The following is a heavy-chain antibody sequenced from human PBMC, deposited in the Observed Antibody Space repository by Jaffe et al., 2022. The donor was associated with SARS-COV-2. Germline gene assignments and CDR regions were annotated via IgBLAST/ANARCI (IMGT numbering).Heavy chain of an antibody. V-gene: IGHV1-2*06. CDR1: GYTFTGYY. CDR3: ARERVEMATIRVYYYGMDV. Sequence: QVQLVQSGAEVKKPGASVKVSCKASGYTFTGYYMHWVRQAPGQGLEWMGRINPNSGGTNYAQKFQGRVTMTRDTSISTAYMELSRLRSDDTAVYYCARERVEMATIRVYYYGMDVWGQGTTVTVSS. J-gene: IGHJ6*02. CDR2: INPNSGGT. D-gene: IGHD5-12*01.